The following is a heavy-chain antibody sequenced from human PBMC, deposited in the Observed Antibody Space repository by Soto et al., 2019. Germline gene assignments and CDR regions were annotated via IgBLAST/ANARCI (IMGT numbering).Heavy chain of an antibody. Sequence: QEQLVESGGGVVQPGRSLRLSCTASGFTFSNYSMHWVRQAPGKGLEWVAVTSYDGSNRYYADSVEGRFTISRDNSKNTVYVQMNSLRTEDTAIYYCARDQNGGHCSGGSCHYYYGMAVWGQGTTVTVSS. J-gene: IGHJ6*02. D-gene: IGHD2-15*01. CDR2: TSYDGSNR. CDR3: ARDQNGGHCSGGSCHYYYGMAV. V-gene: IGHV3-30-3*01. CDR1: GFTFSNYS.